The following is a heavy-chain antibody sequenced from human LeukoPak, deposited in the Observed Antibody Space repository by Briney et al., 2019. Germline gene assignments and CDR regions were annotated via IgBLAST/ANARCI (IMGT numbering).Heavy chain of an antibody. D-gene: IGHD3-16*02. CDR2: IDYSGGSS. Sequence: GGSLRLSCTVSGFTLSSYEMSWIRQAPGKGLEWVSSIDYSGGSSYYADSVKGRFTISRDNAKNTLYLQMNSLRTEDTAVSYRARDFMYIVNWAGCWVQGALVTVSS. V-gene: IGHV3-23*01. CDR1: GFTLSSYE. J-gene: IGHJ4*02. CDR3: ARDFMYIVNWAGC.